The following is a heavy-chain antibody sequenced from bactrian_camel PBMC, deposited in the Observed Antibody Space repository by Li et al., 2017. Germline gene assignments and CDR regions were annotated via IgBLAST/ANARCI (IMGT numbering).Heavy chain of an antibody. CDR1: GQIRSSYS. D-gene: IGHD6*01. CDR3: AADSVADCTVSIGGF. V-gene: IGHV3S55*01. Sequence: HVQLVESGGGSVQAGGSLRLSCVVTGQIRSSYSMAWFRQAPGKEREGVAALDRDGTASYADSVKGRFTISQDNEKNILYLQMNSLKPEDTAMYYCAADSVADCTVSIGGFWGQGTQVTVS. J-gene: IGHJ6*01. CDR2: LDRDGTA.